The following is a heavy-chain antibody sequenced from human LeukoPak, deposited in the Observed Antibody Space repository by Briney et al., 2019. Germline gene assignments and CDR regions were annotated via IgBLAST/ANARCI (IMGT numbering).Heavy chain of an antibody. CDR3: ARDSPDYGGKGFDY. CDR2: IKQDGSEK. CDR1: GFASSNYW. V-gene: IGHV3-7*03. Sequence: GGSLRLSCAASGFASSNYWMSWVRQAPAKGLEWVANIKQDGSEKYYVDSVKGRFTISRDNSKNSLYLQMNSLRAEDTAIYYCARDSPDYGGKGFDYWGQGTLVTVSS. D-gene: IGHD4-23*01. J-gene: IGHJ4*02.